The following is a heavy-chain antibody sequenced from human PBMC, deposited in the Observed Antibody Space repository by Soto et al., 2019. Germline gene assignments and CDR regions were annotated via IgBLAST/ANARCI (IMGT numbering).Heavy chain of an antibody. D-gene: IGHD3-3*01. Sequence: QVHLVQSGTQVKKPGSSVRVSCRASGGSVSDYAINWVRQAPGQGLEWVGGSVPLFERTEYAQSLQGRVTITTDKFKTIFYMELSSLTYEDTAVYYCARPGIDKSGYFSTHNDGMDLWGPGPTVTVSS. V-gene: IGHV1-69*06. CDR3: ARPGIDKSGYFSTHNDGMDL. CDR1: GGSVSDYA. CDR2: SVPLFERT. J-gene: IGHJ6*02.